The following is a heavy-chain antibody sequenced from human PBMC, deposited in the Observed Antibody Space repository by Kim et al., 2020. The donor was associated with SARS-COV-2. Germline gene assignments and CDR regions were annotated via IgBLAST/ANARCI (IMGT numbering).Heavy chain of an antibody. CDR3: TTATLRGYAFDI. Sequence: YAAPGKGRFTISSDDSKNSLYLQMNSLKTEDTAVYYCTTATLRGYAFDIWGQETMVTVSS. V-gene: IGHV3-15*01. J-gene: IGHJ3*02. D-gene: IGHD2-15*01.